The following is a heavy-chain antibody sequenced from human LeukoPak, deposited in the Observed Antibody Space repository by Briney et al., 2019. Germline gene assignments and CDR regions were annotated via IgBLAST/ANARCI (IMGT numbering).Heavy chain of an antibody. CDR1: GFTFSNYG. D-gene: IGHD6-19*01. J-gene: IGHJ5*02. Sequence: GGSLRLSRAASGFTFSNYGMHWVRQAPGKGLEWVAIIWYDGSNKYYADSVKGRFTISRDNSKNTLYLKMNSLRAEDTAVYYCARDSLHTSSGWFGPWGQGTLITVSS. V-gene: IGHV3-33*01. CDR3: ARDSLHTSSGWFGP. CDR2: IWYDGSNK.